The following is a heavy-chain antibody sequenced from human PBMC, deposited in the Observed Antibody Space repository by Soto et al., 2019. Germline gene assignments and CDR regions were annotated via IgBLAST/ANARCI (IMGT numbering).Heavy chain of an antibody. CDR1: GFTFSSYS. CDR2: ISSSSSYI. CDR3: ATIWFGESPFDY. Sequence: GSLRLSCVAPGFTFSSYSMNWVRQAPGKGLEWVSSISSSSSYIYYADSVKGRFTISRDNSKNTLYLQMNSLRAEDTAVYYCATIWFGESPFDYWGQGTLVTVSS. V-gene: IGHV3-21*04. J-gene: IGHJ4*02. D-gene: IGHD3-10*01.